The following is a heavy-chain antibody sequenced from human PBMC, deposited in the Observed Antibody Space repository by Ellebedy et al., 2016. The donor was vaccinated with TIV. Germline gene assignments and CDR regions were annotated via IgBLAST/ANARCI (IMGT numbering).Heavy chain of an antibody. D-gene: IGHD3-22*01. Sequence: GESLKISCAASGFTFRNYWMHWVRQAPGKGLEWVSRIDSDGSRTSYADTVRGRFTIPRDNAKNTLYLQMNSLRAEDTAVYYCARGAPNESSGADYWGQGTLVTVSS. V-gene: IGHV3-74*01. CDR3: ARGAPNESSGADY. CDR2: IDSDGSRT. J-gene: IGHJ4*02. CDR1: GFTFRNYW.